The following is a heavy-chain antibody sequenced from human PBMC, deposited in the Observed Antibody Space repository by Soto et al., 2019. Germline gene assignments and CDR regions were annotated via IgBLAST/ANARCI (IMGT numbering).Heavy chain of an antibody. CDR1: GGTFSSYA. V-gene: IGHV1-69*06. D-gene: IGHD1-26*01. CDR2: IIPIFGTA. Sequence: SVKVSCKASGGTFSSYAISWVRQAPGQGLEWMGGIIPIFGTANYAQKFQGRVTITADKSTSTAYMELRSLRSDDTAVYYCARGELPFEYYFDYWGQGTLVTVSS. CDR3: ARGELPFEYYFDY. J-gene: IGHJ4*02.